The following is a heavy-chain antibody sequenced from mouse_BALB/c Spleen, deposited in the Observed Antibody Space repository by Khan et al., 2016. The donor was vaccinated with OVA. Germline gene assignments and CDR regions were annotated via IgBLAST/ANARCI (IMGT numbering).Heavy chain of an antibody. J-gene: IGHJ4*01. Sequence: QVQLQQSGPDLVAPSQSLSITCTVSGFSLTSYAIHWVRQPPGKGLEWLVVIWSDGSTTYNSALKSRLSISKDNSKSQVFLKINSLQTDDTAMYDCARHQFPLSMDSWGQGTSVTVSS. CDR2: IWSDGST. CDR3: ARHQFPLSMDS. V-gene: IGHV2-6-2*01. CDR1: GFSLTSYA.